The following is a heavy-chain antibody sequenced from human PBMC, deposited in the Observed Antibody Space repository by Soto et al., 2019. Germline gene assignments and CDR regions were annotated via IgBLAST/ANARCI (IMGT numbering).Heavy chain of an antibody. CDR3: ARAPFIVIGDSYSFDY. Sequence: SETLSLTCTVSGGSISSYYWSWIRQPPGKGLEWIGYIYYSGSTNYNPSLKSRVTISVDTSKNQFSLKLSSVTAADTAVYYCARAPFIVIGDSYSFDYWGQGTLVTVPQ. J-gene: IGHJ4*02. CDR1: GGSISSYY. CDR2: IYYSGST. V-gene: IGHV4-59*01. D-gene: IGHD2-21*02.